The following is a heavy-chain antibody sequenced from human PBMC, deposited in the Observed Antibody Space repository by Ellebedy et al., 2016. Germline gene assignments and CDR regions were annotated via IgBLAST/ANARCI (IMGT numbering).Heavy chain of an antibody. CDR2: ISGSGGST. J-gene: IGHJ3*02. CDR1: GFALSSYS. D-gene: IGHD3-22*01. CDR3: ARIGEPNHYYDSSGYYYRSVIAGSFDI. Sequence: GGSLRLSCAGSGFALSSYSMSWVRQAPGKGLEWVSGISGSGGSTYYADSVKGRFTISRDNSKNTLYLQMNSLRGEDTAVYYCARIGEPNHYYDSSGYYYRSVIAGSFDIWGQGTMVTVSS. V-gene: IGHV3-23*01.